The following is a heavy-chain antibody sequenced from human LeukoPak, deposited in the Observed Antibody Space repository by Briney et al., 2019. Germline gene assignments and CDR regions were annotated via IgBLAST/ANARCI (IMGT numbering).Heavy chain of an antibody. V-gene: IGHV4-4*07. Sequence: SETLSLTCTVSGGSISSYYWSWIRQPAGKGLEWIGRIYTSESTNYNPSLKSRVTMSVDTSKNQFSLKLSSVTAADTAVYYCARVNPYYDSSGTLDYWGQGTLVTVSS. CDR3: ARVNPYYDSSGTLDY. D-gene: IGHD3-22*01. CDR1: GGSISSYY. J-gene: IGHJ4*02. CDR2: IYTSEST.